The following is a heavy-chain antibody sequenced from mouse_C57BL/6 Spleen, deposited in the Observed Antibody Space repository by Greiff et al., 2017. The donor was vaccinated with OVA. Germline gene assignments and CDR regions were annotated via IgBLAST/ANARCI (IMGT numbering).Heavy chain of an antibody. CDR1: GFTFSDYY. V-gene: IGHV5-12*01. CDR3: GRRGYGADY. D-gene: IGHD2-2*01. Sequence: EVKLVESGGGLVQPGGSLKLSCAASGFTFSDYYMYWVRQTPEKRLEWVAYISNGGGSTYYPDTVKGRFTISRDNAKNTLYLQMSRLKSEDTAMYYCGRRGYGADYWGQGTTLTVSA. CDR2: ISNGGGST. J-gene: IGHJ2*01.